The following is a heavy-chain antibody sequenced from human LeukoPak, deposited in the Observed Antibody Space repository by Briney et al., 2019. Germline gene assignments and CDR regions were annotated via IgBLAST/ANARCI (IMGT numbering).Heavy chain of an antibody. CDR3: ASGGYAGYFDY. D-gene: IGHD5-12*01. Sequence: SVKVSCKASGGTFCSYAISWVRQAPGQRLEGMGGIIPIFGTANYAQKFQGRVTIAAVESTTTAYMELSSLRSEDAAVYYCASGGYAGYFDYWGQGTLVTVSS. CDR2: IIPIFGTA. V-gene: IGHV1-69*13. CDR1: GGTFCSYA. J-gene: IGHJ4*02.